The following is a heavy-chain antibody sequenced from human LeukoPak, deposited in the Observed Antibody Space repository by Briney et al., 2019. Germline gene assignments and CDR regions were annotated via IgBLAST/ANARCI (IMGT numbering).Heavy chain of an antibody. Sequence: ASVKVSCKASGGTFSSYAISWVRQAPGQGLEWMGRIIPILGIANYAQKFQGRVTITADKSKSTAYMELSSVRSEDTGVYYCARVSAGDGSWGQGTLVTVSS. V-gene: IGHV1-69*04. CDR3: ARVSAGDGS. CDR1: GGTFSSYA. J-gene: IGHJ5*02. D-gene: IGHD7-27*01. CDR2: IIPILGIA.